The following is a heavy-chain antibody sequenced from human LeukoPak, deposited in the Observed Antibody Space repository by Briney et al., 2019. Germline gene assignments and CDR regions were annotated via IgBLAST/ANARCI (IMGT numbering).Heavy chain of an antibody. CDR2: IYYSGST. Sequence: SETLSLTCTVSGGSISSSSYYWGWIRQPPGKGLEWIGSIYYSGSTYYNPSLKSRVTISVDTSKNQFSLKLSSVTAADTAEYYCARGPWTAFDYWGQGTLVTVSS. D-gene: IGHD1-1*01. CDR1: GGSISSSSYY. V-gene: IGHV4-39*07. J-gene: IGHJ4*02. CDR3: ARGPWTAFDY.